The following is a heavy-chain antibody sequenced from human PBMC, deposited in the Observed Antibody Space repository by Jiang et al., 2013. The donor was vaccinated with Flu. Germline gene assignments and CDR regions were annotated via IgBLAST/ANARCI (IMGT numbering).Heavy chain of an antibody. CDR3: ASSTTVVTQDY. CDR2: IYYSGST. Sequence: YIYYSGSTNYNPSLKSRVTISVDTSKNQFSLKLSSVTAADTAVYYCASSTTVVTQDYWGQGTLVTVSS. D-gene: IGHD4-23*01. J-gene: IGHJ4*02. V-gene: IGHV4-59*01.